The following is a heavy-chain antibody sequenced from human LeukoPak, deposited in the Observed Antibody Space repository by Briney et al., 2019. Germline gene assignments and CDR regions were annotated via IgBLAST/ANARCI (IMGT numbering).Heavy chain of an antibody. V-gene: IGHV3-74*01. D-gene: IGHD1-26*01. CDR3: AKDQVGSFDY. Sequence: GGSLRLSCAASGFTFGNSWVHWVRQAPGKGLVWASLINADGSTATYADSVKGRFTISRDNARNTLSLQMNSLRAEDTAVYYCAKDQVGSFDYWGQGTLVTVSS. CDR1: GFTFGNSW. CDR2: INADGSTA. J-gene: IGHJ4*02.